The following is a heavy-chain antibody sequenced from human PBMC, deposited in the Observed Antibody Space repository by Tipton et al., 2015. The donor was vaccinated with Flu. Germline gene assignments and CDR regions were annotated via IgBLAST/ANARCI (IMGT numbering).Heavy chain of an antibody. J-gene: IGHJ6*02. D-gene: IGHD3-22*01. V-gene: IGHV3-53*01. CDR1: GFTVSTNF. CDR3: AREFYESASHYYYGMDV. Sequence: VQLVQSGGGLIQPGGSLRLSCAVSGFTVSTNFMSWVRQAPGKGLEWVSIIYSGGTTYYADSVKGRFTISRDNSKNTLFLQMDSLRAEDTAVYYCAREFYESASHYYYGMDVWGQGTTVTVSS. CDR2: IYSGGTT.